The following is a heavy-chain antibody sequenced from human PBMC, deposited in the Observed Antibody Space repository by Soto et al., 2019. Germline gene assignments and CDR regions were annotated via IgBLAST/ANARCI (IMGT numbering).Heavy chain of an antibody. V-gene: IGHV4-39*07. J-gene: IGHJ5*02. CDR3: ARGGYSGQGRFDP. Sequence: SETLSLTCTVSGGSISSGGYYWSWIRQPPGKGLEWIGEINHSGSTNYNPSLKSRVTISVDTSKNQFSLKLSSVTAADTAVYYCARGGYSGQGRFDPWGQGTLVTVSS. D-gene: IGHD5-12*01. CDR2: INHSGST. CDR1: GGSISSGGYY.